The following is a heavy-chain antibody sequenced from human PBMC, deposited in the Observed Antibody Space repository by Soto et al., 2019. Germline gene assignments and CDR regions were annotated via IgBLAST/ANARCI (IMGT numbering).Heavy chain of an antibody. CDR1: GGSISSGGYY. J-gene: IGHJ5*02. Sequence: SETLSLTCTVSGGSISSGGYYWSWIRQHPGKGLEWIGYIYYSGSTYYNPSLKSRVTISVDTSKNQFSLKLSSVTAADTAVYYCARAHEPITIFGVVIKSGGNWFDPWGQGTLVTVSS. D-gene: IGHD3-3*01. CDR2: IYYSGST. V-gene: IGHV4-31*03. CDR3: ARAHEPITIFGVVIKSGGNWFDP.